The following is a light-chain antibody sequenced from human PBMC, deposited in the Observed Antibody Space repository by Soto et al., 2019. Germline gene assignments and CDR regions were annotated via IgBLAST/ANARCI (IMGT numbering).Light chain of an antibody. CDR3: NSFTTTTPHV. V-gene: IGLV2-14*03. CDR1: SSDVGGFDH. Sequence: QSVLTQPASVSGSPGQSITISCTGASSDVGGFDHVSWYQQHPGKVPRLLIYDVSSRPSGVSDRFSGSKSGNTASLTISGLQAEDEADYYCNSFTTTTPHVFGTGTKHTVL. J-gene: IGLJ1*01. CDR2: DVS.